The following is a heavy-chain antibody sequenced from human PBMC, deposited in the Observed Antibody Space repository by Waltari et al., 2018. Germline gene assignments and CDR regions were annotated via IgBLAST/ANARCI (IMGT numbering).Heavy chain of an antibody. CDR2: INDDGTKE. CDR3: ARSGLVSAFDY. J-gene: IGHJ4*02. CDR1: GFDFHGYW. V-gene: IGHV3-7*04. D-gene: IGHD3-9*01. Sequence: EVQLVESGGGLVQPGGSLRLSCVASGFDFHGYWMGWFRQGPGNGLEWVANINDDGTKEFYVESLKGRVTISRDNAKNSVYLQTTSLRAEDTALYYCARSGLVSAFDYWGQGSLVTVAS.